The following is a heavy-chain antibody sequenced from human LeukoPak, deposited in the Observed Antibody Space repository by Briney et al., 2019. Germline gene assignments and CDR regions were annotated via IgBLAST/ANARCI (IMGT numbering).Heavy chain of an antibody. J-gene: IGHJ4*02. D-gene: IGHD3-22*01. Sequence: GGSLRLSCEASGFTFSSYAMSWVRQAPGKGLEWVSAISGSGGSTYYADSVKGRFTISRDNSKNTLYLQMNSLRAEDTAVYYCAKGPRITMIVVVITTAPDYWGQGTLVTVSS. CDR1: GFTFSSYA. CDR3: AKGPRITMIVVVITTAPDY. CDR2: ISGSGGST. V-gene: IGHV3-23*01.